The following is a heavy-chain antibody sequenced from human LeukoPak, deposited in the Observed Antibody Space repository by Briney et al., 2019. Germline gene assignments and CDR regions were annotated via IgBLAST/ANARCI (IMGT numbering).Heavy chain of an antibody. CDR1: GDSISNRDYY. D-gene: IGHD6-19*01. Sequence: SETLSLTCTVSGDSISNRDYYWGWIRPPPGQGLDWLGTVYFTGSTNYNPSLTSRVTMSVDTSKNEFSLSLRSVTAADTAMYYFTRRRGSGHWYFDLWGRGSLVTVSS. CDR2: VYFTGST. V-gene: IGHV4-39*01. CDR3: TRRRGSGHWYFDL. J-gene: IGHJ2*01.